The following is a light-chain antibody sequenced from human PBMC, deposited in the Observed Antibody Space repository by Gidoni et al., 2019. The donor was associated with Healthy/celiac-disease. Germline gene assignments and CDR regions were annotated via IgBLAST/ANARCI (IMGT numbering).Light chain of an antibody. V-gene: IGKV1D-12*01. CDR3: QQANRFPIT. CDR1: QGISSW. J-gene: IGKJ5*01. Sequence: DVQMTQSPSYVSASVGDRVTITCRASQGISSWLAWYQQKPGKAPTLLVYAASSLQSGVPSRFRGSGSGTDFTLTISSVQPEDFATYYCQQANRFPITFGQGTRLDIK. CDR2: AAS.